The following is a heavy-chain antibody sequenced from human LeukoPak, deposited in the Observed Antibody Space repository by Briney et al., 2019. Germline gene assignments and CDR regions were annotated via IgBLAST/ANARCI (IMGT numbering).Heavy chain of an antibody. CDR3: ARDERWLQFYFDY. Sequence: PSQTLSLTCTVSGGSISSGGYYWSWIRQHPGKGLEWIGYIYYSGSTYYNPSLKSRVTISVDTSKNQFSLKLSSVTAADTAVYYCARDERWLQFYFDYWGQGTLVTVSS. D-gene: IGHD5-12*01. J-gene: IGHJ4*02. CDR2: IYYSGST. V-gene: IGHV4-31*03. CDR1: GGSISSGGYY.